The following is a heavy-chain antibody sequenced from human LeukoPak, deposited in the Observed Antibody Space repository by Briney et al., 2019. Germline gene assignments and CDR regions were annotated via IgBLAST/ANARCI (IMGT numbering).Heavy chain of an antibody. V-gene: IGHV3-15*01. J-gene: IGHJ4*02. Sequence: GGSLRLSCAASGFTFNNAWMSWVRQSPGKGLEWVGRIKSKTDGGTADYAADIKGRFTMSRDDSKNTLYLQLRSLKSGDTAVYYCTTYRCSGGSCFFGYWGQGTLVIVSS. CDR3: TTYRCSGGSCFFGY. D-gene: IGHD2-15*01. CDR2: IKSKTDGGTA. CDR1: GFTFNNAW.